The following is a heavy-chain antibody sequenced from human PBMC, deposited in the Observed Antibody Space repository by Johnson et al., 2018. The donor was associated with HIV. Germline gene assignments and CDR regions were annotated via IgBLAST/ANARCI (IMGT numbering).Heavy chain of an antibody. J-gene: IGHJ3*02. Sequence: QVQLVESGGGVVQPGRSLRLSCAASGFTFSSMHWDRQAPGKGLEWVAVISYDGSNKYYADSVKGRFTISRDNSKSTLYLQMNSLRAEDTAVYYCAKGLVYADPDDAFDIWGQGTMVTVSS. V-gene: IGHV3-30-3*01. CDR3: AKGLVYADPDDAFDI. CDR2: ISYDGSNK. CDR1: GFTFSS. D-gene: IGHD2-8*01.